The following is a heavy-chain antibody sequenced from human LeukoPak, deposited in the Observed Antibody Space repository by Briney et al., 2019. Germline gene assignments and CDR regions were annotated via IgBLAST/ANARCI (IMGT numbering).Heavy chain of an antibody. CDR3: ARDLVGATYYYYYYMDV. CDR2: ISYDGSNK. V-gene: IGHV3-30*04. J-gene: IGHJ6*03. CDR1: GFTFSSYA. Sequence: QTGGSLRLSCAASGFTFSSYAMHWVRQAPGKWLEWVAVISYDGSNKYYADSVKGRFTISRDNSKNTLYLQMNSLRAEDTAVYYCARDLVGATYYYYYYMDVWGKGTTVTVSS. D-gene: IGHD1-26*01.